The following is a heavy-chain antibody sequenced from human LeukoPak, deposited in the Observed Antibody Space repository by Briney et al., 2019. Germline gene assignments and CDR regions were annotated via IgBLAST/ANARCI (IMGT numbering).Heavy chain of an antibody. D-gene: IGHD3-22*01. CDR1: GFTFEDYT. CDR3: VKDLSYDSSGSFFDY. V-gene: IGHV3-43*01. CDR2: ISWDGTT. J-gene: IGHJ4*02. Sequence: SGGSLRLSCAASGFTFEDYTMHWVRQAPGKTLEWVSLISWDGTTYYTDSVKGRFTISRDNSKDSLYLQMDSLRSEDTAFYYCVKDLSYDSSGSFFDYWGQGPLVTVS.